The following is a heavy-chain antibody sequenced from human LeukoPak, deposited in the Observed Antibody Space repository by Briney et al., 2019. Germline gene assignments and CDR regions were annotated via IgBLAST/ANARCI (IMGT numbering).Heavy chain of an antibody. Sequence: GGSLRLSCAASGFTFSSYGMHWVRQAPGKGLEWVALIIYDGYYKYYTDSVKGRFTISRDDSKNTLYLQMNSLRADDTAVYYCAKRDSSLYRNYFDSWGQGTLVTVSS. V-gene: IGHV3-30*18. D-gene: IGHD3-16*02. CDR1: GFTFSSYG. J-gene: IGHJ4*02. CDR3: AKRDSSLYRNYFDS. CDR2: IIYDGYYK.